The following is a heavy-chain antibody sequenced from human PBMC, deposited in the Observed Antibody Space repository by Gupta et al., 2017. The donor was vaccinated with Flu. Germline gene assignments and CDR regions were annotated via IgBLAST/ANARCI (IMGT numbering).Heavy chain of an antibody. V-gene: IGHV3-30*18. CDR3: ANPQREYSYGPPGG. D-gene: IGHD5-18*01. CDR1: GFSFSNYG. CDR2: ISSDGSDK. J-gene: IGHJ4*02. Sequence: QVQLVESGGGVVQPERSLRLSCAASGFSFSNYGMHWVRQAPGKGLEWVAVISSDGSDKYYADSVKGRFTISRDNSENTLYLQMNSLRADDTAVYYCANPQREYSYGPPGGWGQGTLVTVSS.